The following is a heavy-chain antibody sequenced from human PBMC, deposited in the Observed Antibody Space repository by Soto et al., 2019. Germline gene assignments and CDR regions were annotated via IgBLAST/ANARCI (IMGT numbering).Heavy chain of an antibody. CDR1: GFNFGSYG. J-gene: IGHJ6*02. CDR3: AKGLGNAKEV. Sequence: EVQLLESGGGLVQPGGSLRLSCSASGFNFGSYGMSWVRQAPGKGLEWVSGLTASGLNTYYTDSVKGRFTIFRDNSRNTVYLQMSGLRVEDTAVFHCAKGLGNAKEVWGQGTTVTVSS. V-gene: IGHV3-23*01. CDR2: LTASGLNT. D-gene: IGHD2-8*01.